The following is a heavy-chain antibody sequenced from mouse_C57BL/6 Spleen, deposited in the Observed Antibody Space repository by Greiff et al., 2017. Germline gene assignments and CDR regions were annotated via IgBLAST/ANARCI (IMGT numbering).Heavy chain of an antibody. CDR3: AGGDGYVFAY. D-gene: IGHD2-2*01. Sequence: VMLVESGPGLVQPSQSLSITCTVSGFSLTSYGVHWVRQSPGKGLEWLGVIWSGGSTDYNAAFISRLSISKDNSKSQVFFKINSLQADDTAIYYCAGGDGYVFAYWGQGTLVTVSA. V-gene: IGHV2-2*01. CDR1: GFSLTSYG. CDR2: IWSGGST. J-gene: IGHJ3*01.